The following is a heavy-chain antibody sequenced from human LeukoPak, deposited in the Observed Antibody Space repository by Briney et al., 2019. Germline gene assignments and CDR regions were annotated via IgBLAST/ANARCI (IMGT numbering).Heavy chain of an antibody. CDR3: ARDPLVRPTYYYYGMDV. CDR1: GFTFSSYA. Sequence: GGSLRLSCAASGFTFSSYAMHWVRQAPGKGLEWVAVISYDGSNKYYADSVKGRFTISRDNSKDTLYLQMNSLRAEDTAVYYCARDPLVRPTYYYYGMDVWGQGTTVTVSS. J-gene: IGHJ6*02. D-gene: IGHD6-13*01. V-gene: IGHV3-30-3*01. CDR2: ISYDGSNK.